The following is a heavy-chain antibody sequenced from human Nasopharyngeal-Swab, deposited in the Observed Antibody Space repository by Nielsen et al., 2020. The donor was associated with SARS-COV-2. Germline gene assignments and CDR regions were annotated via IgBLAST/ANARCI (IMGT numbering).Heavy chain of an antibody. CDR3: ARHWSDPGNWFDP. Sequence: GGSLRLACKGSGYSFTSYWISWEGQMPGKGLEWMGRIDPSDSYTNYSPSFQGHVTISADKSISIAYLQWSSLKASDTAMYYCARHWSDPGNWFDPWGQGTLVTVSS. J-gene: IGHJ5*02. CDR2: IDPSDSYT. V-gene: IGHV5-10-1*01. CDR1: GYSFTSYW.